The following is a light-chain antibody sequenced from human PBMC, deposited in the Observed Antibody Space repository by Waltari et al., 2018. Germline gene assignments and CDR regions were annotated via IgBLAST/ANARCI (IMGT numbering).Light chain of an antibody. J-gene: IGKJ4*01. Sequence: VILTQSPATLSLSPGERDNLSCRASQSVANYLAWYQQKPGQAPRLLIYGASSRATGIPDRFSGTGSGTEFTLTISSLEPEDFAVYFCQRYSNSPLTFGGGTKVEIK. CDR1: QSVANY. CDR3: QRYSNSPLT. CDR2: GAS. V-gene: IGKV3-11*01.